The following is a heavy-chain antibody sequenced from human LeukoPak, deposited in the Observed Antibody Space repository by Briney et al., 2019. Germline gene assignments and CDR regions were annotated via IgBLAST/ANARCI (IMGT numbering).Heavy chain of an antibody. CDR2: IYYSGST. D-gene: IGHD3-16*01. CDR1: GGSISPYY. CDR3: ARYDWGKYFDY. V-gene: IGHV4-59*01. Sequence: KPSETLSLTCTVSGGSISPYYWSWIRQPPGKGLEWIGYIYYSGSTNYNSSLKSRVTMSVDTSKNQLSLKLSSVTAADTAVYYCARYDWGKYFDYWGQGTLVTVSS. J-gene: IGHJ4*02.